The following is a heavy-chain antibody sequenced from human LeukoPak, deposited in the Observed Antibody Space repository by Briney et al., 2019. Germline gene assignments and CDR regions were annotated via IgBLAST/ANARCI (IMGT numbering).Heavy chain of an antibody. Sequence: ASVKVSCKASGYTFTTYYIHWVRQAPGQGLEWMGIINPSGGGTRYAQKFQGRVTLTRDTSTSTVYLEVNSLRSEDTAVYYCAGDLGSPGKYWGDYFDYWGQGTLVTVSS. D-gene: IGHD2-8*02. CDR3: AGDLGSPGKYWGDYFDY. V-gene: IGHV1-46*01. J-gene: IGHJ4*02. CDR1: GYTFTTYY. CDR2: INPSGGGT.